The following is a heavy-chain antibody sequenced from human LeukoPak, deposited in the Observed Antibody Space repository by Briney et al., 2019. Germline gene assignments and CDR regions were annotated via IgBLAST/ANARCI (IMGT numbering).Heavy chain of an antibody. CDR3: ARDIHGSRLEY. V-gene: IGHV6-1*01. CDR1: GDSVSSNSGA. Sequence: SQTLSPTCAISGDSVSSNSGAWNWIRLSPSRGLEWLGRTYYRSKWYYDFAVSVRSRITINPDTSKNQFSLQLNSVTPEDTAVYYCARDIHGSRLEYWGQGTLVTVSS. J-gene: IGHJ4*02. CDR2: TYYRSKWYY. D-gene: IGHD2-2*02.